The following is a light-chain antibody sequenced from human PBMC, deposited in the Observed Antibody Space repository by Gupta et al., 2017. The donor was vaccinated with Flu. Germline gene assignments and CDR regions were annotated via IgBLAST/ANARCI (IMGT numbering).Light chain of an antibody. Sequence: NIGAGYDVHWYQQLPGPAPKLLIYGYSYRPSGVPDRFSGSKSGTSASLAITGLQAEDEADYFCQSYDISLGNSDVFGTGTKVIVL. CDR2: GYS. V-gene: IGLV1-40*01. CDR1: NIGAGYD. J-gene: IGLJ1*01. CDR3: QSYDISLGNSDV.